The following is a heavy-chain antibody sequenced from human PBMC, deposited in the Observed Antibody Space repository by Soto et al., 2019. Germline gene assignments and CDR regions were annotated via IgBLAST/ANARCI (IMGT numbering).Heavy chain of an antibody. Sequence: EGSLRLSCAPSGFTFSGYWMHWVRQAPGKGLVWVSRINSDGSSISYADSVKGRFTISRDNAKNTLYLQMNSLRAEDTAVYYCARVGYSSGWNTFDYWGQGTLVIV. CDR2: INSDGSSI. J-gene: IGHJ4*02. CDR3: ARVGYSSGWNTFDY. CDR1: GFTFSGYW. V-gene: IGHV3-74*01. D-gene: IGHD6-19*01.